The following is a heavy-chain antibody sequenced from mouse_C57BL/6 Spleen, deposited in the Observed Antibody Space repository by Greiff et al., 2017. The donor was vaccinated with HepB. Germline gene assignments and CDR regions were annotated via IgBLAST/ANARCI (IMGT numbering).Heavy chain of an antibody. D-gene: IGHD1-1*01. J-gene: IGHJ1*03. CDR3: ARERVVATYYWYFDV. CDR1: GFTFSDYY. CDR2: INYDGSST. Sequence: EVQLVESEGGLVQPGSSMKLSCTASGFTFSDYYMAWVRQVPEKGLEWVANINYDGSSTYYLDSLKSRFIISRDNAKNILYLQMSSLKSEDTATYYCARERVVATYYWYFDVWGTGTTVTVSS. V-gene: IGHV5-16*01.